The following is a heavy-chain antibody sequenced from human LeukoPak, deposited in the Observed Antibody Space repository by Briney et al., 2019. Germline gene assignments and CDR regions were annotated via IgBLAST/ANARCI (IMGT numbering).Heavy chain of an antibody. J-gene: IGHJ1*01. Sequence: ASVKVSCKASEYIFTGYYIHWVRQAPGQGLECMGRINPNSGATNYVQKFQGRVTMTRDTSVNTVYMELSGLTSDDTAVYYCARDRGTYLGYFQHWGQGTLVTVSS. CDR1: EYIFTGYY. CDR2: INPNSGAT. D-gene: IGHD1-26*01. CDR3: ARDRGTYLGYFQH. V-gene: IGHV1-2*06.